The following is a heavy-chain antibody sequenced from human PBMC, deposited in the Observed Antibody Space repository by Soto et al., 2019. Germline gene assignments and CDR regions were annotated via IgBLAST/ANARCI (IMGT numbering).Heavy chain of an antibody. V-gene: IGHV1-2*02. CDR3: ATDDYGVFPY. D-gene: IGHD3-10*01. J-gene: IGHJ4*02. CDR1: GYPFTTYY. Sequence: HVQLVQSGTEVKKPGASVRVSCMVSGYPFTTYYIHWVRQAPGQGLEWMGWIDPRRGGTVYEQTFEGRVTMTRDTSISTFYMDLSGLTSDDTALYCCATDDYGVFPYWGQGSLVTVSS. CDR2: IDPRRGGT.